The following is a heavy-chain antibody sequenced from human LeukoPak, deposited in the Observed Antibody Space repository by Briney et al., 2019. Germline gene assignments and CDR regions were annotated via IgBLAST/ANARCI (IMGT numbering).Heavy chain of an antibody. CDR1: GFTFSSYA. J-gene: IGHJ4*02. CDR3: AGGDCSSATCYRAGLGG. D-gene: IGHD2-2*01. Sequence: PGGSLRLSCAASGFTFSSYAMSWVRQAPGKGLEWVSYISRSGTTIYYADFVKGRFTISRDDAKNSLYLQMNSLKVEDTAVYYCAGGDCSSATCYRAGLGGWGQGTLVTVSS. CDR2: ISRSGTTI. V-gene: IGHV3-48*03.